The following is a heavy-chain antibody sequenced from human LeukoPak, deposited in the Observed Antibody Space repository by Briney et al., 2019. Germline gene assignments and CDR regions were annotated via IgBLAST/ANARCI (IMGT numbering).Heavy chain of an antibody. CDR1: GFTFDDYT. D-gene: IGHD2-21*02. CDR3: AKDRNGGVVTVILHH. CDR2: ISWDGGST. Sequence: GGSLRLSCAASGFTFDDYTMHWVRQAPGKGLEWVSLISWDGGSTYYADSMKGRFTISRVNSNNTLYLQMNSLRAEDTAVYYCAKDRNGGVVTVILHHWGQGTLVTVSS. J-gene: IGHJ1*01. V-gene: IGHV3-43*01.